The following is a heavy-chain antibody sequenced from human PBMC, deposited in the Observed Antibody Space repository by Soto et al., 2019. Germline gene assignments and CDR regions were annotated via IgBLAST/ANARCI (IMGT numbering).Heavy chain of an antibody. J-gene: IGHJ6*02. V-gene: IGHV3-74*01. D-gene: IGHD3-22*01. CDR1: GFTFSTYW. CDR3: ARGGVIVVGLDV. CDR2: IKTDGTIT. Sequence: EVQLVESGGGLVQPGGSLRLSCAGTGFTFSTYWMQWVRQAPGKGLAWVSRIKTDGTITGYADSVKGRFTISRDNAKNTLYLHMNSLRAEDTAVYYCARGGVIVVGLDVWGQGTTVTVSS.